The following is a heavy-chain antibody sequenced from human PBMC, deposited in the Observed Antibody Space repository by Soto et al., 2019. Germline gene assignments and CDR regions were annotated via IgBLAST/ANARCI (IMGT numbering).Heavy chain of an antibody. D-gene: IGHD2-15*01. CDR3: ATECGGSCHTTVDY. V-gene: IGHV3-30-3*01. Sequence: VQLVESGGGVVQPGRSLRLSCAASGFTFSSYAMHWVRQAPGKGLEWVAVISYDGSNKYYADSVKGRFTISRDNSKNTLYLQMNSLRAEDTAVYYCATECGGSCHTTVDYWGQGTLVTVSS. J-gene: IGHJ4*02. CDR2: ISYDGSNK. CDR1: GFTFSSYA.